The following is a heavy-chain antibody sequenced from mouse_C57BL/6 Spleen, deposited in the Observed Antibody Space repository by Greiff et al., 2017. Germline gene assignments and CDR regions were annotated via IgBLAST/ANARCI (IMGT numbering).Heavy chain of an antibody. CDR1: GYTFTSYW. J-gene: IGHJ4*01. D-gene: IGHD2-13*01. CDR2: IDPSDSAT. CDR3: ARRGLHGAMDY. V-gene: IGHV1-52*01. Sequence: QVQLQQPGAELVRPGSSVKLSCKASGYTFTSYWMHWVKQRPIQGLEWIGNIDPSDSATHYNQKFKDKATLTVDKSSSTAYMQLSSLTSEDSAVYYCARRGLHGAMDYWGQGTSVTVSS.